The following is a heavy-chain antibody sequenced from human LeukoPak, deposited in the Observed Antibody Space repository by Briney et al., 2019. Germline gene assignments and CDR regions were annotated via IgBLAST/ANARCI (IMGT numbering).Heavy chain of an antibody. D-gene: IGHD1-14*01. J-gene: IGHJ3*02. CDR1: GVSISSGGYS. Sequence: SPSETLSLTCTVSGVSISSGGYSWSWIRQPPGKGLEWIGHIYHSGSTYYNPSLKSRVTISVDRSKNQFSLKLSSVTAADTAVYYCAREGSKTESGAFDIWGQGTMVTVSS. CDR2: IYHSGST. CDR3: AREGSKTESGAFDI. V-gene: IGHV4-30-2*01.